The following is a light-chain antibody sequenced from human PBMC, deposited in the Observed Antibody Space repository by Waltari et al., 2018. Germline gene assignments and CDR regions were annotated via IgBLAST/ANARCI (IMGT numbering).Light chain of an antibody. CDR3: QTFGDSRT. Sequence: EIVLTQAPATRSLSPGEIATLSCRASQSISSYLAWYQQKPGQAPRLLIYDASNRATGVPARFIGSGSGTDFTLTISSLESEDSAVYYCQTFGDSRTFGQGTKVEI. CDR1: QSISSY. J-gene: IGKJ1*01. V-gene: IGKV3-11*01. CDR2: DAS.